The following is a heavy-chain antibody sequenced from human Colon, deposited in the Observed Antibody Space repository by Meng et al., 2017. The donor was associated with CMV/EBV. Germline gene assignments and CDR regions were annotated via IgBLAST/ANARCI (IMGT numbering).Heavy chain of an antibody. J-gene: IGHJ3*02. Sequence: GESLKISCAASGFTFSSYWMSWVRQASGKGLEWVANIKQDGSEKYYVDSVKGRFTISRDNAKNSLYLQMNSLRAEDTAVYYCAREAVGATMREAFDIWGQGTMVTVSS. CDR2: IKQDGSEK. CDR3: AREAVGATMREAFDI. CDR1: GFTFSSYW. V-gene: IGHV3-7*01. D-gene: IGHD1-26*01.